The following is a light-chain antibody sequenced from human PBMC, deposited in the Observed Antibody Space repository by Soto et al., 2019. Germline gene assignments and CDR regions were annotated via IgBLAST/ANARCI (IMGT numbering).Light chain of an antibody. J-gene: IGLJ1*01. CDR1: SSDVGGYNF. Sequence: ALSQPPSASGSPGRSVTISCTGASSDVGGYNFVSWYQQHPGKAPKLLIYEVTKRPSGVPDRFSGSKSGNTASLTVSGLQAEDEADYFCSSYAGSNNLVFGSGTKVTVL. V-gene: IGLV2-8*01. CDR2: EVT. CDR3: SSYAGSNNLV.